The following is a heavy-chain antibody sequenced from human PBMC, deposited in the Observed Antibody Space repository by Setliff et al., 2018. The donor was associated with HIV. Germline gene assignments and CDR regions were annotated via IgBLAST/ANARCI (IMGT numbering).Heavy chain of an antibody. J-gene: IGHJ5*02. CDR2: IYYSGST. D-gene: IGHD5-18*01. CDR3: ARRHTAFDP. Sequence: SETLSLTCTVSGVSFSSSDYYRGWIRQSPGKGLEWIGSIYYSGSTYYNPSLKSRVTISIDTSRNQFSLKLTSVTAADTAMYYCARRHTAFDPWGQGTLVTVSS. V-gene: IGHV4-39*01. CDR1: GVSFSSSDYY.